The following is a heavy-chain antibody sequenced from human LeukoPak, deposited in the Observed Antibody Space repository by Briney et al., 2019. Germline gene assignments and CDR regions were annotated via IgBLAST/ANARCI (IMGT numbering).Heavy chain of an antibody. CDR2: IYYSGST. V-gene: IGHV4-39*01. CDR1: GGSISSPSYY. Sequence: SETLSLTCTVSGGSISSPSYYWGWIRQPPGKGLEWIVSIYYSGSTYYNPSLKTRVTISVDTSKNQFSLKLSSVPAADTAVYSCARHLSDYYGSGSYYNSWGQGTLVTVSS. D-gene: IGHD3-10*01. J-gene: IGHJ4*02. CDR3: ARHLSDYYGSGSYYNS.